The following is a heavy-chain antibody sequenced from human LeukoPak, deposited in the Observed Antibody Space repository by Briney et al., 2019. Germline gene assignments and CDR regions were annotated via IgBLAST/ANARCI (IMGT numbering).Heavy chain of an antibody. CDR1: GGSFSDYY. D-gene: IGHD5-12*01. CDR2: INHSGST. CDR3: ARGLGATIRGYYYYYMDV. Sequence: PSETLSLTCAVYGGSFSDYYWSWIRQPPGKGLEWIGEINHSGSTNYNPSLKSRVTISVDTSKNQFSLKLSSVTAADTAVYYCARGLGATIRGYYYYYMDVWGKGTTVTISS. V-gene: IGHV4-34*01. J-gene: IGHJ6*03.